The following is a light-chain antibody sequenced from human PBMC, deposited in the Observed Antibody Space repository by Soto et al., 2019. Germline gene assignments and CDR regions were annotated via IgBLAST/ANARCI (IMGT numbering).Light chain of an antibody. J-gene: IGLJ2*01. CDR3: RSFAGSSTFVV. V-gene: IGLV2-23*02. CDR1: SSDVGGYNY. CDR2: EDS. Sequence: QSVLTQPPSASGSPGQSVTISCTGTSSDVGGYNYVSWYQQHPGKAPKLMIYEDSKRPSGVSNRFSGSKSGNTASLTISGLQAEDEADYYCRSFAGSSTFVVFGGGTKLTVL.